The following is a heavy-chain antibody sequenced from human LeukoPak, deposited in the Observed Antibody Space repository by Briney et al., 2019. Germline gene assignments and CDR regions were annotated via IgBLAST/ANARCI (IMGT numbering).Heavy chain of an antibody. CDR2: IYSGGST. CDR1: GFTVSSNY. J-gene: IGHJ4*02. Sequence: GGSLRLSCAASGFTVSSNYMSWVRQAPGKGLEWVSVIYSGGSTYYADSVKGRFTISRDNSKNTLYLQMNSLRAEDTAVYYCARSRYLISPVLRITYFDYWGQGTLVTVSS. CDR3: ARSRYLISPVLRITYFDY. D-gene: IGHD1-26*01. V-gene: IGHV3-53*01.